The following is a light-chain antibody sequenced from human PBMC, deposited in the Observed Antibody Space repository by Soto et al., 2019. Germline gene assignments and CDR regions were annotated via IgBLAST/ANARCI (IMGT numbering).Light chain of an antibody. J-gene: IGKJ1*01. CDR1: QSISNY. V-gene: IGKV1-39*01. Sequence: DGRRTQSATSLSSAVGERVTITFRASQSISNYLIWYQQKPGKAPKLLIYTASTLQSGVPSRFSGSGSGTDFTLTISRLEPEDFAVYYCQQYGSQWTFGQGTKV. CDR3: QQYGSQWT. CDR2: TAS.